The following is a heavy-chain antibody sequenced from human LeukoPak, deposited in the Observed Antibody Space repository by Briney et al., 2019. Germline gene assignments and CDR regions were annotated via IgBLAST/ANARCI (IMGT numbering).Heavy chain of an antibody. J-gene: IGHJ4*02. V-gene: IGHV3-48*04. Sequence: PGGSLRLSCAASGFTFSSYSMNWVRQAPGKGLEWVSYISNSSSTIYYADSVKGRFTISRDNAKNSLYLQMNSLRAEDTAVYYCARELRFLEWLDYWGQGTLVTVSS. CDR1: GFTFSSYS. D-gene: IGHD3-3*01. CDR3: ARELRFLEWLDY. CDR2: ISNSSSTI.